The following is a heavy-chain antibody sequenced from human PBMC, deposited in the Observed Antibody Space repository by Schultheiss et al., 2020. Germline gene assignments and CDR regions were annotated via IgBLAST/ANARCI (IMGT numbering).Heavy chain of an antibody. CDR1: GFTVSSNY. D-gene: IGHD2-2*01. CDR2: ISDSGDNT. Sequence: GESLKISCAASGFTVSSNYMSWVRQAPGKGLEWVSAISDSGDNTYYADSLKGRFTISRDNAKNSLYLQMNSLRAEDTAVYYCATPYCSGTSCSINYFDYWGQGTLVTVSS. CDR3: ATPYCSGTSCSINYFDY. V-gene: IGHV3-23*01. J-gene: IGHJ4*02.